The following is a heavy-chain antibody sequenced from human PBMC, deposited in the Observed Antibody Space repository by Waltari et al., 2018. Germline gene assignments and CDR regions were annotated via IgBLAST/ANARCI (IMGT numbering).Heavy chain of an antibody. D-gene: IGHD3-22*01. CDR2: MSGSGNTI. V-gene: IGHV3-11*04. CDR1: GLTFNDYY. Sequence: QVQLVESGGGLVKPGGSLRLSCTASGLTFNDYYMNWIRQATGKGREWISYMSGSGNTIYHADSVKGRFTISRDNAKNSLFLQMNSLRAEDTGVYYCASNYYDSSGYMDHWGQGTLVTVSS. J-gene: IGHJ4*02. CDR3: ASNYYDSSGYMDH.